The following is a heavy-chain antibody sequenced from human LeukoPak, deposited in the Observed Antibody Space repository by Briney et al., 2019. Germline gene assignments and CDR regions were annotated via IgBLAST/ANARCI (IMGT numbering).Heavy chain of an antibody. CDR2: IWYDGSNK. V-gene: IGHV3-33*06. CDR1: GFSFSSYG. J-gene: IGHJ2*01. D-gene: IGHD2-2*01. Sequence: PGGSLRLSCAASGFSFSSYGMHWVRQAPGKGLEWVALIWYDGSNKYFADSVRGRFTISRDNSKNTLYLQMNSLRAEDTAVYYCAKVFCTRTSCYWRFDLWGRGTLVTVSS. CDR3: AKVFCTRTSCYWRFDL.